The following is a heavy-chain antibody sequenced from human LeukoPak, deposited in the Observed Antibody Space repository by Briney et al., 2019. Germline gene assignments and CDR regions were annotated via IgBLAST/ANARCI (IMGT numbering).Heavy chain of an antibody. D-gene: IGHD1-26*01. V-gene: IGHV3-33*01. CDR2: IWYDGSNK. J-gene: IGHJ3*02. CDR3: ATVSGSYYDFNAFDT. CDR1: GFTFSSYG. Sequence: SGGSLRLSCAASGFTFSSYGMHWVRQAPGKGLEWVAVIWYDGSNKYYADSVKGRFTISRDNSKNTLYLQMNSLRAEDTAVYYCATVSGSYYDFNAFDTWGQGTMVTVSS.